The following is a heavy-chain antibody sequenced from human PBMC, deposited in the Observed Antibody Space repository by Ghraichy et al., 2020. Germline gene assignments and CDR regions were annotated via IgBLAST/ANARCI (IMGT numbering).Heavy chain of an antibody. D-gene: IGHD2-21*01. V-gene: IGHV4-61*02. CDR1: GGSISSGSYY. CDR2: IYTSGST. J-gene: IGHJ5*02. CDR3: ARAAGGGFDP. Sequence: TLSLTCTVSGGSISSGSYYWSWIRQPAGKGLEWIGRIYTSGSTNYNPSLKSRVTISVDTSKNQFSLKLSSVTAADTAVYYCARAAGGGFDPWGQGTLVTVSS.